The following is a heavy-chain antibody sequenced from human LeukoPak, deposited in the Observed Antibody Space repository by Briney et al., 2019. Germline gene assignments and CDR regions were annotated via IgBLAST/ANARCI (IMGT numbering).Heavy chain of an antibody. CDR1: GGSISTSNYY. D-gene: IGHD6-19*01. CDR3: ARTLGTVAGKGQVGY. V-gene: IGHV4-39*01. J-gene: IGHJ4*02. CDR2: IFYSGST. Sequence: SETLSLTCTVSGGSISTSNYYWGWIRQPPGKGLEWIGNIFYSGSTYYNPSLKSRVTISVDTSKNQFSLKLSSVTAADTAVYYCARTLGTVAGKGQVGYWGQGTLVTVSS.